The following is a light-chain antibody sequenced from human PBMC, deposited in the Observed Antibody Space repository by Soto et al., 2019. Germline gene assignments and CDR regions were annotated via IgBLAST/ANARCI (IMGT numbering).Light chain of an antibody. J-gene: IGKJ3*01. CDR1: QSINSKS. CDR3: QHCGGSFI. V-gene: IGKV3-20*01. Sequence: DIELTQSPGTLSLSPGEGATVSCRASQSINSKSLVWYQRKFGQAPRLIIYNTSSRATGIPVRFSGSGSGIDFTISSSRLEPEAFAVYYWQHCGGSFIFGPGTKVDFK. CDR2: NTS.